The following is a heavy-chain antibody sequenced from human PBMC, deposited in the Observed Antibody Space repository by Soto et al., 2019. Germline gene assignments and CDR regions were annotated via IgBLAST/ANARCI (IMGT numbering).Heavy chain of an antibody. Sequence: PSETLSLTCTVSGGFIGSGDYFWSWIRQPPGKGLEWIANTHYSGSTYYNPSLKSRIIISVDTSKSQFTLNLSSVTAADTAVYYCARVLIFYDSSGYLDYWGQGTLVTVSS. CDR3: ARVLIFYDSSGYLDY. D-gene: IGHD3-22*01. V-gene: IGHV4-30-4*01. J-gene: IGHJ4*02. CDR2: THYSGST. CDR1: GGFIGSGDYF.